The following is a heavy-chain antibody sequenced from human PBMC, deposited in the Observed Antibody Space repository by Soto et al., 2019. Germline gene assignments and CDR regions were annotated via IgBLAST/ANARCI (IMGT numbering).Heavy chain of an antibody. Sequence: GGSLRLSCAASGFTFSSYGMHWVRQAPGKGLEWVAVISYDGSNKYYADSVKGRFTISRDNSKNTFYLQMNSLRAEYTVLYYCAKTRLYSNYAESIDYWGQGTLVTVSS. CDR3: AKTRLYSNYAESIDY. V-gene: IGHV3-30*18. CDR1: GFTFSSYG. J-gene: IGHJ4*02. CDR2: ISYDGSNK. D-gene: IGHD4-4*01.